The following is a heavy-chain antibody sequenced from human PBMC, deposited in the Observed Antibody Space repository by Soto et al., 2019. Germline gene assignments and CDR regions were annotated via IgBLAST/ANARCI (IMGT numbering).Heavy chain of an antibody. CDR2: VIPILGIA. CDR3: ARALCSGGSCQDALDI. J-gene: IGHJ3*02. Sequence: GASVKVSCKASRGTFSSYTISWARQAPGQGLEWMGRVIPILGIANYAQKFQGRVTITADKSTSTAYMELSSLRSEDTAVYYSARALCSGGSCQDALDIWGQGTMVPVS. D-gene: IGHD2-15*01. V-gene: IGHV1-69*02. CDR1: RGTFSSYT.